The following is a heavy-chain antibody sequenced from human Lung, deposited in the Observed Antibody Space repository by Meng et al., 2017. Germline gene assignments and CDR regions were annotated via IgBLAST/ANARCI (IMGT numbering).Heavy chain of an antibody. V-gene: IGHV3-74*01. D-gene: IGHD4-17*01. CDR2: ITGDGSST. J-gene: IGHJ4*02. Sequence: EGTLVESGGGLVPPGGSLRLSCAASGFTFSTHWMHWVRQAPGKGLEWVSRITGDGSSTIYADSVQGRFTMSRDNAKNTLSLQMNSLRAEDTAVYYCARGGVTTDDWGQGTLVTVAS. CDR3: ARGGVTTDD. CDR1: GFTFSTHW.